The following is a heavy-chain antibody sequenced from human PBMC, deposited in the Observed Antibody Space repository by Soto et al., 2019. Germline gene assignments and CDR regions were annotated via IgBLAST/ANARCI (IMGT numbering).Heavy chain of an antibody. CDR2: FDPEDGET. Sequence: ASVKVSCKVSGYTLTELSMHWVRQAPGKGLEWMGGFDPEDGETIYAQKFQGRVTMTEDTPTDTAYMELSSLRSEDTAVYYCATDARWLQLGGFDYWGQGTLVTVSS. CDR3: ATDARWLQLGGFDY. CDR1: GYTLTELS. D-gene: IGHD5-12*01. V-gene: IGHV1-24*01. J-gene: IGHJ4*02.